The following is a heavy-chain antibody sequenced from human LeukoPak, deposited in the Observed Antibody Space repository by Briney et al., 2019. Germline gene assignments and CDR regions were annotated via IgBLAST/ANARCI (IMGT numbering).Heavy chain of an antibody. J-gene: IGHJ4*02. V-gene: IGHV3-21*01. CDR3: ARDRGSSWSDYFDY. D-gene: IGHD6-13*01. Sequence: GGSLRLSCAASGFTFSSYSMNWVRQAPGKGLEWVSSISSSSSYIYYADSVKGRFTISRDNAKNSLYLQMNSLRAEDTAVYYCARDRGSSWSDYFDYWGQGTLVTVSS. CDR2: ISSSSSYI. CDR1: GFTFSSYS.